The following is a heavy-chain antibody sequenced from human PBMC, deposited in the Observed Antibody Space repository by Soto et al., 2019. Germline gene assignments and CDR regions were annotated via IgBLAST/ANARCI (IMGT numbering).Heavy chain of an antibody. CDR2: IIPILGIA. J-gene: IGHJ6*03. V-gene: IGHV1-69*02. Sequence: QVQLVQSWAEVKKPGSSVKVSCKASGGTFSSYTISWVRQAPGQGREWMGRIIPILGIANYAQKFQGRVTITADKSTSTAYMELSSLRSEDTAVYYCARGTLYGGYYRSYYYYYMDVWGKGTTVTVSS. CDR1: GGTFSSYT. D-gene: IGHD3-22*01. CDR3: ARGTLYGGYYRSYYYYYMDV.